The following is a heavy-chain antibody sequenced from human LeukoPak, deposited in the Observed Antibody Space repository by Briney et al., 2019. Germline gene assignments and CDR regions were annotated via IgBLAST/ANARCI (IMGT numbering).Heavy chain of an antibody. CDR1: GFTFDDYA. D-gene: IGHD3-10*01. CDR3: ASHYLPADPDYYYGMDV. Sequence: ALRLSCAASGFTFDDYAVHWVRQAPGKGLEWVSGISWNSGSIGYADSVKGRFTISRDNARNSLYLQMNSLRAEDSAVYYCASHYLPADPDYYYGMDVWGQGTTVTVSS. CDR2: ISWNSGSI. J-gene: IGHJ6*02. V-gene: IGHV3-9*01.